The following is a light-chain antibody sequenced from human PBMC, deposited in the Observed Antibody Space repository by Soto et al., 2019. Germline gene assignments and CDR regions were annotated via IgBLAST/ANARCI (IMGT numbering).Light chain of an antibody. Sequence: QSVLTQPPSVSGAPGQRVNISCTGSSSNIGAGYDVHWYQQVPGTAPKLLIFDNRNRPSGVPDRFSGSKSGTSASLAITGLQAEDEADYYCQSYDSSLSAYVFGTGTKLTVL. CDR2: DNR. CDR1: SSNIGAGYD. V-gene: IGLV1-40*01. CDR3: QSYDSSLSAYV. J-gene: IGLJ1*01.